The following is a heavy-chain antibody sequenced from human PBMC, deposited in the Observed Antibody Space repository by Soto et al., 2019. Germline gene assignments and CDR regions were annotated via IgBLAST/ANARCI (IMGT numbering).Heavy chain of an antibody. D-gene: IGHD2-21*01. Sequence: QVQLVESGGGVVQPGRSLRLSCAASGVTLSNFGMHWVRQAPGKGLEWVAVISRDGSTMLYADSVKGRFTISGDSSRNTLYLQMNSLRAEDTAVYHCVGEVASGYWGQGTLVTVSS. V-gene: IGHV3-30*03. CDR3: VGEVASGY. CDR2: ISRDGSTM. CDR1: GVTLSNFG. J-gene: IGHJ4*02.